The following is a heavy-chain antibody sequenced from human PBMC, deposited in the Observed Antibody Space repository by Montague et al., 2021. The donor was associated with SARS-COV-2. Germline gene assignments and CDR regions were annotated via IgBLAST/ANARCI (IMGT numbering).Heavy chain of an antibody. D-gene: IGHD3-10*01. J-gene: IGHJ3*02. CDR1: GFTFSSYA. CDR2: ISYDGSNK. CDR3: ARAAQKQYVLLWFGELLHDAFDI. V-gene: IGHV3-30-3*01. Sequence: SLRLSCAASGFTFSSYAMHWVRQAPGKGLEWVAVISYDGSNKYYADSVXGRFTISRDSSKNTLYLQMNSLRAEDTAVYYCARAAQKQYVLLWFGELLHDAFDIWGQGTMVTVSS.